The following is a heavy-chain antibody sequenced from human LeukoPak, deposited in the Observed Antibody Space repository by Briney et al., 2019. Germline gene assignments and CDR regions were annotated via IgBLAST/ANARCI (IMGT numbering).Heavy chain of an antibody. J-gene: IGHJ4*02. D-gene: IGHD6-13*01. CDR1: GFTFSSYA. V-gene: IGHV3-23*01. CDR3: AKSSSSWYRSDY. CDR2: ISGSGDST. Sequence: GGSLRLSCAPSGFTFSSYAMTWVRLTPGKGLEWVSFISGSGDSTNYADSVKGRFTISRDNSKNTLYLQMNSLRAEDTAIYYCAKSSSSWYRSDYWGQGILVTVSS.